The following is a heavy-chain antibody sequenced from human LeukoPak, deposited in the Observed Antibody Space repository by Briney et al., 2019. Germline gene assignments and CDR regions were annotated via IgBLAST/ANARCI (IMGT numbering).Heavy chain of an antibody. CDR2: ISSSSSTI. D-gene: IGHD3-10*01. J-gene: IGHJ4*02. Sequence: PGGSLRLSCAASGFTFSSYSMNWVRQAPGKGLEWVSYISSSSSTIYYADSVKGRFTISRDNAKNSLYLLMNSLRAEDTAVYYCARVPHGSGSYQSDYWGQGTLVTVSS. CDR1: GFTFSSYS. CDR3: ARVPHGSGSYQSDY. V-gene: IGHV3-48*01.